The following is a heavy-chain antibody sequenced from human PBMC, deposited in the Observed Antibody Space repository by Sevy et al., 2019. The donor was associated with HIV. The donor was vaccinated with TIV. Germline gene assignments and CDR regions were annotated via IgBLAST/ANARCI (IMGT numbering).Heavy chain of an antibody. CDR3: ARGSLNYFDY. CDR2: IYYSGST. Sequence: SETLSLTCTVSGGSISSGDYYWSWIRQPPGKGLEWIGYIYYSGSTYSNPSLKSRVTISVDTSKNQFSLKLSSVTAADTAVYYCARGSLNYFDYWGQGTLVTVSS. V-gene: IGHV4-30-4*01. J-gene: IGHJ4*02. CDR1: GGSISSGDYY.